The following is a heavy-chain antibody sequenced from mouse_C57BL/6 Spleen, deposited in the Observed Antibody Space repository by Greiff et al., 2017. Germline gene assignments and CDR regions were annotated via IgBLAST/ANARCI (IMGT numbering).Heavy chain of an antibody. V-gene: IGHV1-4*01. D-gene: IGHD4-1*01. CDR2: INPSSGYT. Sequence: QVQLKQSGAELARPGASVKMSCKASGYTFTSYTMHWVKQRPGQGLEWIGYINPSSGYTKYNQKFKDKATLTADKSSSTAYMQLSSLTSEDSAVYYCAREGLGAWFAYWGQGTLVTVSA. CDR3: AREGLGAWFAY. J-gene: IGHJ3*01. CDR1: GYTFTSYT.